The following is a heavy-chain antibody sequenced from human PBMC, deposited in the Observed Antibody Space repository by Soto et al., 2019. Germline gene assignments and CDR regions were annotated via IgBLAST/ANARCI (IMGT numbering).Heavy chain of an antibody. Sequence: QVQLVQSGAEVKKPGASVKVSCKASGYTFTSYGISWVRQAPGQGLEWMGWISAYNGNTNYAQKLQGRVTMTTDTSTSTAYMELRSLRSDDTAVYYCAREPYSSSWYPPCYYYYGMDVWGQGSTVTVCS. J-gene: IGHJ6*02. V-gene: IGHV1-18*04. CDR1: GYTFTSYG. D-gene: IGHD6-13*01. CDR3: AREPYSSSWYPPCYYYYGMDV. CDR2: ISAYNGNT.